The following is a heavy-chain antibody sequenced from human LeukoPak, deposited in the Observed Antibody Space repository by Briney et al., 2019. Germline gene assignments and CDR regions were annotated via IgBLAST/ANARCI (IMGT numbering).Heavy chain of an antibody. CDR3: ARGYRVTDY. V-gene: IGHV4-34*01. D-gene: IGHD3-16*02. CDR2: INHSGST. J-gene: IGHJ4*02. Sequence: SETLSLTCAVYGGSFSGYYWSWIRQPPGKGLEWIGEINHSGSTNYNPSLKSRVTISVDTSKNQFSLKLGSVTAADTAVYYCARGYRVTDYWGQGTLVTVSS. CDR1: GGSFSGYY.